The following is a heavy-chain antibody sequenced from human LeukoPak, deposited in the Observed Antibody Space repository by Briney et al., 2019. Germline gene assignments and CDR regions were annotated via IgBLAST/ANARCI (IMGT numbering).Heavy chain of an antibody. V-gene: IGHV3-48*01. CDR2: ITGSSRAI. D-gene: IGHD6-6*01. CDR3: ARHLVWGGSSSSLGY. Sequence: GGSLRLSCAASGFTFSSYSMNWVRQAPGKGLEWVSFITGSSRAIYYADSVKGRFIISRDNAKNSVYMQLNSLRAEDTAIYYCARHLVWGGSSSSLGYWGQGTLVTVSS. J-gene: IGHJ4*02. CDR1: GFTFSSYS.